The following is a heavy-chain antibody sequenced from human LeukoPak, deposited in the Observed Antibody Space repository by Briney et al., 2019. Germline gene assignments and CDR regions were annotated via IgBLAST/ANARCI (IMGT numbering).Heavy chain of an antibody. CDR2: INSDGSST. J-gene: IGHJ4*02. CDR1: GFTFSSYG. D-gene: IGHD3-22*01. V-gene: IGHV3-74*01. Sequence: GGSLRLSCAASGFTFSSYGMHWVRQAPGKGLVWVSRINSDGSSTSYADSVKGRFTISRDNAKNTLYLQMNSLRAEDTAVYYCAKPFRYDSSGYSLDYWGQGTLVTVSS. CDR3: AKPFRYDSSGYSLDY.